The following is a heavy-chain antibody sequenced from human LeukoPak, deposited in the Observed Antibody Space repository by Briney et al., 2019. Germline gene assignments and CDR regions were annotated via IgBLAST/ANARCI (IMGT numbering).Heavy chain of an antibody. CDR1: GGSFSGYY. D-gene: IGHD3-3*01. J-gene: IGHJ4*02. CDR2: INHSGST. CDR3: ASSTYYDFWSGYYLFDY. V-gene: IGHV4-34*01. Sequence: SETLSLTCAVYGGSFSGYYWSWIRQPPGKGLEWIGEINHSGSTNYNPSLKSRVTISVDTSKNQFSLKLSSVTAADTAVYYCASSTYYDFWSGYYLFDYWGQGTLVTVSS.